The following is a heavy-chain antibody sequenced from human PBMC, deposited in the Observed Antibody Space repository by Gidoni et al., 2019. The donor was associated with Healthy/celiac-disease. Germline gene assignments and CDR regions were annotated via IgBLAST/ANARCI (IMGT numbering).Heavy chain of an antibody. Sequence: DVQLVESGGGLVQPGRSLRLSCAASGFTFDDYAMHWVRQAPGKGLEWVSGISWNSGSIGYADSVKGRFTISRDNAKNSLYLQMNSLRAEDTALYYCAKVGGRETWGGMDVWGQGTTVTVSS. D-gene: IGHD7-27*01. CDR2: ISWNSGSI. J-gene: IGHJ6*02. CDR1: GFTFDDYA. V-gene: IGHV3-9*01. CDR3: AKVGGRETWGGMDV.